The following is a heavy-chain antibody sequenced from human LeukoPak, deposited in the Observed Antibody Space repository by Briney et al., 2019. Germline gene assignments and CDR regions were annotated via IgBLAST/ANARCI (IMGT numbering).Heavy chain of an antibody. Sequence: PGGSLRLSCAASGFTLSSYEMNWVRLAPGKGLEWISYISRTGNSIYYADSVKGRFTISRDNAKNSLYLQMNSLRAEDPAVYYCAREGDGYNYLAAFDIWGQGTMVTVSS. CDR1: GFTLSSYE. CDR2: ISRTGNSI. J-gene: IGHJ3*02. D-gene: IGHD5-24*01. V-gene: IGHV3-48*03. CDR3: AREGDGYNYLAAFDI.